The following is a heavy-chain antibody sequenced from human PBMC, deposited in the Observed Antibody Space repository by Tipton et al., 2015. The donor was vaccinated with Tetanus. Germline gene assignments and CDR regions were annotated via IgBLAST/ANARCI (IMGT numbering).Heavy chain of an antibody. J-gene: IGHJ4*02. CDR2: MYSGGDT. V-gene: IGHV3-53*01. CDR3: VRDGGSSGWLAY. D-gene: IGHD6-19*01. Sequence: VQLVQSGGGLIQPGGSLRLSCVASGFIVSSHYMSWVRQAPGKGLEWDSVMYSGGDTYYVDSVKGRFSISRDNAKNTLYLQMNSLRVEDTAVYYCVRDGGSSGWLAYWGQGTLVTVSS. CDR1: GFIVSSHY.